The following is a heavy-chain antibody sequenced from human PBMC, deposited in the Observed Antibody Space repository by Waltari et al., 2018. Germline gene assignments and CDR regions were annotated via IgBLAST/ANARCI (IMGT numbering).Heavy chain of an antibody. CDR3: ARWARRTTVTTGWWYFDL. D-gene: IGHD4-17*01. CDR2: SNSDRSST. V-gene: IGHV3-74*01. J-gene: IGHJ2*01. Sequence: QTPGKGLVWVSRSNSDRSSTSYADSVKGRFTISKDNAKNTVYLQMNSLRAENTAIYYSARWARRTTVTTGWWYFDLWGRGTLVTVSS.